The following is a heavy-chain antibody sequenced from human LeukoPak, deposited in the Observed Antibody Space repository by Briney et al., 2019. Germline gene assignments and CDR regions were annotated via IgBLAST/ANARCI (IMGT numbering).Heavy chain of an antibody. D-gene: IGHD3-10*01. J-gene: IGHJ4*02. CDR1: GGTFSSYA. Sequence: SVKVSCKASGGTFSSYAISWVRQAPGQGLEWMGRIIPILGIANYAQKFQGRVTITADKSTSTAYMELSSLRSEDTAVYYCACQDYYGSGSYYYWGQGTLVTVSS. CDR2: IIPILGIA. V-gene: IGHV1-69*04. CDR3: ACQDYYGSGSYYY.